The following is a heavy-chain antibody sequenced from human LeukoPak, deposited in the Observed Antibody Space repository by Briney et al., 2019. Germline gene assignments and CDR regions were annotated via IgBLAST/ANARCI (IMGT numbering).Heavy chain of an antibody. Sequence: ASVKVSCKASGYTFTGYYMHWVRQAPGQGLEWMGWINPNRGGTNYAQKFQGRVTMTRDTSVSTAYLELSSLNSDDTAVYYCARDGTRTNYDYWGQGTLVSVSS. V-gene: IGHV1-2*02. D-gene: IGHD1-14*01. CDR2: INPNRGGT. CDR1: GYTFTGYY. J-gene: IGHJ4*02. CDR3: ARDGTRTNYDY.